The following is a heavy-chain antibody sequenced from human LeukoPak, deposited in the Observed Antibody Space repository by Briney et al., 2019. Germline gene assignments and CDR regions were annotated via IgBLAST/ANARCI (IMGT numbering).Heavy chain of an antibody. CDR2: LIGSGITT. D-gene: IGHD6-19*01. V-gene: IGHV3-23*01. CDR3: AKGIYSSGWSYFDY. CDR1: GVAIRNSW. Sequence: GGSLRLSCVASGVAIRNSWMSWVRQAPGKGLEWVSTLIGSGITTYYADSVKGRFTISRDNSKNTLYLQMNSLRAEDTAVYYCAKGIYSSGWSYFDYWGHGTLVTVSS. J-gene: IGHJ4*01.